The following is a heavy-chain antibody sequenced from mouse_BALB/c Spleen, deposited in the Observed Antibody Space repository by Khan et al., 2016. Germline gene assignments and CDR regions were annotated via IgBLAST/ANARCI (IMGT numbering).Heavy chain of an antibody. J-gene: IGHJ4*01. CDR3: EREPYAMDY. CDR2: INTYTGEP. V-gene: IGHV9-3-1*01. Sequence: QIQLVQSGPELKKPGETVKISCKASGYTFTNYGMNWVKQAPGKGLKWMGWINTYTGEPTYADDFKGRFAFSLETSASTAYLQINNLKNEDTATYFCEREPYAMDYWGQGTSVTVSS. CDR1: GYTFTNYG.